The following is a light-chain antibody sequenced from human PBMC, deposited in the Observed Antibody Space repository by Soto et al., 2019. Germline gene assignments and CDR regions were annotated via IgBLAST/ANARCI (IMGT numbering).Light chain of an antibody. J-gene: IGKJ2*01. Sequence: EIVMTQSPATLSVSPGERATLSCRASQSVSSNLAWYQQKPGQAPRLHIYGASTRATGIPARFSGSGSGTEFTLTLSSLRSEDFAVYCCQQHNNWPRTFGQGTKLEMK. CDR1: QSVSSN. CDR3: QQHNNWPRT. CDR2: GAS. V-gene: IGKV3-15*01.